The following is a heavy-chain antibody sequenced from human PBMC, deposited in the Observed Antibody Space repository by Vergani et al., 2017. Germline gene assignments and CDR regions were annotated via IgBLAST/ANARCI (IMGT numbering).Heavy chain of an antibody. CDR1: GYTFTSYG. CDR2: ISAYNGNT. J-gene: IGHJ5*02. CDR3: ARDEETLGYCSGVSCYSGGGHWFDP. V-gene: IGHV1-18*01. D-gene: IGHD2-15*01. Sequence: QVQLVQSGAEVKKPGASVKVSCKASGYTFTSYGISWVRQAPGQGLEWMGWISAYNGNTNYAQKLQGRVTMTTDTSTGTAYMELRSLRSDDTAVYYCARDEETLGYCSGVSCYSGGGHWFDPWGQGTLVTVSS.